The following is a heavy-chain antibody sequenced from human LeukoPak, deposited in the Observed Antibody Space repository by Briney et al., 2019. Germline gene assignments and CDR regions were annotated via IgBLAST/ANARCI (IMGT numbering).Heavy chain of an antibody. V-gene: IGHV3-13*01. CDR2: IDTSGDT. J-gene: IGHJ3*01. CDR3: EGGSTTLALEF. Sequence: WGSLRLSCAASGFTFSNNDMHWVRQGPGKGLEWVSAIDTSGDTYYPGSVKGRFTISRENAKNILYLQMNSLRVGDTAVYYFEGGSTTLALEFGGQGTMVSVS. D-gene: IGHD1-26*01. CDR1: GFTFSNND.